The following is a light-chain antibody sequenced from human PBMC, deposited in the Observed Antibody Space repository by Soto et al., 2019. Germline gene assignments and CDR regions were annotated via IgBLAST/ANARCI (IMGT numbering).Light chain of an antibody. V-gene: IGLV2-11*01. CDR2: DVS. Sequence: QSVLTQPRPVSGSPGQSVTISCTGTSSDVGGYNHVSWYQQYPGKAPKLMIYDVSKRPSGVPDRFSGSKSGNTASLTISGLQAEDEADYYCCSYAGSYTYVFGTGTKVTVL. CDR1: SSDVGGYNH. CDR3: CSYAGSYTYV. J-gene: IGLJ1*01.